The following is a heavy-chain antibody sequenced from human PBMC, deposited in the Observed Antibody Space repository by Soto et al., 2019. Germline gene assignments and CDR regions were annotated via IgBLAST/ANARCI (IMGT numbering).Heavy chain of an antibody. CDR1: GFTFSSYG. D-gene: IGHD2-15*01. Sequence: QVQLVESGGGVVQPGRSLRLSCAASGFTFSSYGMHWVRQAPGKGLEWVAVISYDGSNKYYADSVKGRFTISRDNSKNTLYLQMNSLRAEDTAVYYCAKDLGVVVVAATLDYWGQGTLVTVSS. V-gene: IGHV3-30*18. CDR3: AKDLGVVVVAATLDY. CDR2: ISYDGSNK. J-gene: IGHJ4*02.